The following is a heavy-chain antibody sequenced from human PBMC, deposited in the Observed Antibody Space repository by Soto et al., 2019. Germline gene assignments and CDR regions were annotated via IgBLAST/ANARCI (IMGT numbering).Heavy chain of an antibody. D-gene: IGHD5-18*01. CDR3: ARHPRDTAMATRYY. J-gene: IGHJ4*02. V-gene: IGHV4-39*01. CDR2: IYYSGST. CDR1: GGSISSSSYY. Sequence: PSETLSLTCTVSGGSISSSSYYWGWIRQPPGKGLEWIGSIYYSGSTYYNPSLKSRVTISVDTSKNQFSLKLSSVTAADTAVYCCARHPRDTAMATRYYWGQGTLVTVSS.